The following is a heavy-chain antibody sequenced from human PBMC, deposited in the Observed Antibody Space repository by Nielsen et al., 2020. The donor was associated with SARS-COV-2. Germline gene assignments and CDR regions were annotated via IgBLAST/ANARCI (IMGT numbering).Heavy chain of an antibody. V-gene: IGHV3-48*04. CDR2: ISSSGSTI. CDR3: ARGGITMIVVVRVSDRGHFDY. D-gene: IGHD3-22*01. Sequence: GESLKISCAASGFTFSSYWMHWVRQAPGKGLEWVSYISSSGSTIYYADSVKGRFTISRDNAKNSLYLQMNSLRAEDTAVYYCARGGITMIVVVRVSDRGHFDYWGQGTLVTVSS. J-gene: IGHJ4*02. CDR1: GFTFSSYW.